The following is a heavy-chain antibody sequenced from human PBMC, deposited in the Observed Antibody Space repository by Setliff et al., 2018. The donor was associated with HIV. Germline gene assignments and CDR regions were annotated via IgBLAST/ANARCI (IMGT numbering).Heavy chain of an antibody. CDR3: ARDQWGYSYGYYYYYYMDV. CDR2: ISSSGSTI. D-gene: IGHD5-18*01. CDR1: YATISTADYY. Sequence: LSLTCTASYATISTADYYWSWIRQAPGKGLEWVSYISSSGSTIYYADSVKGRFTISRDNSKNTLYLQMNSLRAEDTAVYYCARDQWGYSYGYYYYYYMDVWGKGTTVTVSS. V-gene: IGHV3-11*04. J-gene: IGHJ6*03.